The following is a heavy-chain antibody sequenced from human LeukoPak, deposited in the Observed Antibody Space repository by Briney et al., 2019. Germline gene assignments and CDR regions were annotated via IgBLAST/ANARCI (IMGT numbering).Heavy chain of an antibody. Sequence: ASLKVSCTASGYTFTSYGISWVRQAPGQGLEWMGGIIPIFGTANYAQKFQGRVTITADESTSTAYMELSSLRSEDTAVYYCARGQSGYSYGSVGYFDYWGQGTLVTVSS. CDR2: IIPIFGTA. CDR3: ARGQSGYSYGSVGYFDY. D-gene: IGHD5-18*01. CDR1: GYTFTSYG. V-gene: IGHV1-69*13. J-gene: IGHJ4*02.